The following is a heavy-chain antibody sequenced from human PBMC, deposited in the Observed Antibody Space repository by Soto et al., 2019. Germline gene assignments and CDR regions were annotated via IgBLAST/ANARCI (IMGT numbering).Heavy chain of an antibody. CDR1: GFTFRNYD. V-gene: IGHV3-13*05. CDR3: ARTDRDFYGLDV. CDR2: ISAAGDP. Sequence: EVQLVESGGGLVQPGGSLRLSCEASGFTFRNYDMHWVRQGTGKGLEWVSGISAAGDPDYADSVEVRFTISRENAQNSFFLQMNSLRVGDTAVYYCARTDRDFYGLDVWVQGTTVIVS. J-gene: IGHJ6*02.